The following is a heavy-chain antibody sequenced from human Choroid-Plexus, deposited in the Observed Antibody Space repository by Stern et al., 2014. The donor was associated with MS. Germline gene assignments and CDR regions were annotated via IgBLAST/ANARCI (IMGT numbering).Heavy chain of an antibody. J-gene: IGHJ4*02. CDR3: ASAYSSTHYYFDY. CDR2: IWYDGSNP. CDR1: GFSFSRYA. D-gene: IGHD6-13*01. Sequence: VQLVESGGGVVQPGRSLRLSCAASGFSFSRYAMHWVRQAPGKGLEWVALIWYDGSNPYSSDSVTGRFTIFRDNFKNTLYLQMPSLRAEDTAVYYVASAYSSTHYYFDYWGQGTLVTVSS. V-gene: IGHV3-33*01.